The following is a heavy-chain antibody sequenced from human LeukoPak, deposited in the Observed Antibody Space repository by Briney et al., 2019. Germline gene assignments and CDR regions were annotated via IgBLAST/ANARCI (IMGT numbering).Heavy chain of an antibody. D-gene: IGHD2-2*01. J-gene: IGHJ6*04. V-gene: IGHV1-69*13. Sequence: GASVKVSCKASGGTFSSYAISWVRQAPGQGLEWMGGIIPIFGTANYAQKFQGRVTITADESTSTAYMELSSLRSEDTAVYYCARRSAVPAAMRGIYYYGMDVWGKGTRSPSPQ. CDR1: GGTFSSYA. CDR3: ARRSAVPAAMRGIYYYGMDV. CDR2: IIPIFGTA.